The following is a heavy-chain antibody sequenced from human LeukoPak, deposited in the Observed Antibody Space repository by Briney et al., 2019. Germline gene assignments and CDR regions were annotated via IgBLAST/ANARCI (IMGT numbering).Heavy chain of an antibody. CDR1: GDSISSSSYY. CDR3: ARDLRYDSSGWAFDY. V-gene: IGHV4-39*07. CDR2: IYYSGST. Sequence: SETLSLTCTVSGDSISSSSYYWDWIRQPPGKGLEWIGSIYYSGSTYYNPSLKSRVTISVDTSKNQFSLKLSSVTAADTAVYYCARDLRYDSSGWAFDYWGQGTLVTVSS. D-gene: IGHD3-22*01. J-gene: IGHJ4*02.